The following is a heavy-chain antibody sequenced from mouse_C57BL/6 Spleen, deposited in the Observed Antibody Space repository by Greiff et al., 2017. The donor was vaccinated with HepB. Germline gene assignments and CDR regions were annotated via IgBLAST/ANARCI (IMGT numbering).Heavy chain of an antibody. V-gene: IGHV1-76*01. CDR1: GYTFTDYY. D-gene: IGHD2-3*01. CDR3: ARDYDGYYFAY. J-gene: IGHJ3*01. CDR2: IYPGSGNT. Sequence: VQLQQSGAELVRPGASVKLSCKASGYTFTDYYINWVKQRPGQGLEWIARIYPGSGNTYYNEKFKGKATLTAEKSSSTAYMQLSSLTSEDSAVYFCARDYDGYYFAYWGQGTLVTVSA.